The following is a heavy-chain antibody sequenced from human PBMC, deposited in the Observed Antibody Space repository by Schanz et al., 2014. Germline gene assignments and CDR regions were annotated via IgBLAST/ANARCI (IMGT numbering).Heavy chain of an antibody. CDR2: ISGSGAST. Sequence: EVQLLESGGGLVQPGGSLRLSCATSGFSFSSYAINWVRQAPGKGLEWVSGISGSGASTYYADSVKGRFTISRDNSNKTVDLQMNSLRPEDTAVYYCARGGFGEVSYFDYWGQGTLVTVSS. J-gene: IGHJ4*02. CDR1: GFSFSSYA. CDR3: ARGGFGEVSYFDY. V-gene: IGHV3-23*01. D-gene: IGHD3-10*01.